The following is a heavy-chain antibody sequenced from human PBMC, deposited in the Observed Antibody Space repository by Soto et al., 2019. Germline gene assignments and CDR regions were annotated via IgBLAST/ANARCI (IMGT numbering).Heavy chain of an antibody. Sequence: SVKVSCKASGGTFSSYTISWVRQAPGQGLEWMGRIIPILGIANYAQKFQGRVTITVDKSTSTAYMELSSLRSEDTAVYYCAHALSGWYDRDHAEYFQHWGQGTLVTVSS. J-gene: IGHJ1*01. CDR1: GGTFSSYT. CDR3: AHALSGWYDRDHAEYFQH. D-gene: IGHD6-19*01. V-gene: IGHV1-69*02. CDR2: IIPILGIA.